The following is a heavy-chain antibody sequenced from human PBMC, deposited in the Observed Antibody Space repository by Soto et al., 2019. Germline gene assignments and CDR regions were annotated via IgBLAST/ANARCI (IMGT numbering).Heavy chain of an antibody. D-gene: IGHD3-22*01. CDR3: ARGAYYYGSSGHDAFDI. CDR2: ISTYNGNT. J-gene: IGHJ3*02. CDR1: GYTFTSYG. V-gene: IGHV1-18*01. Sequence: ASVKVSCKASGYTFTSYGISWVRQAPGQGLEWMGWISTYNGNTNYAQKFQGWVTMTRDTSISTAYMELSRLRSDDTAVYYCARGAYYYGSSGHDAFDIWGQGTMVTVSS.